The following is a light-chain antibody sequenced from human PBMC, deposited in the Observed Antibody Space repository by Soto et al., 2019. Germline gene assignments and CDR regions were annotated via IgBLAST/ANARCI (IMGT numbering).Light chain of an antibody. CDR1: SSDVGGYNY. Sequence: QSALTQSPSASGSPGQSVTISCTGTSSDVGGYNYVSWYQQYPGRAPKLMIYEVTKRPSGVPDRFSGSKSGNTASLTVSGLQAEDEVDYYSRSYAASNNFYFVFGGGTKVTV. J-gene: IGLJ2*01. V-gene: IGLV2-8*01. CDR3: RSYAASNNFYFV. CDR2: EVT.